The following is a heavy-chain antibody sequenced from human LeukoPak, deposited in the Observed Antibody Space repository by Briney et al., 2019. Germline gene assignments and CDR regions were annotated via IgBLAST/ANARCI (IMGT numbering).Heavy chain of an antibody. V-gene: IGHV1-46*01. CDR2: INPSGGST. Sequence: ASVKVSCKASGYTFTSYYMHWVRQAPGQGLEWMGIINPSGGSTSYAQKFQGRVTMTRDMSTSTVYMELSSLRSEDTAVYYCARAMSSVAYAFDIWGQGTMVTVSS. CDR1: GYTFTSYY. CDR3: ARAMSSVAYAFDI. J-gene: IGHJ3*02. D-gene: IGHD4-23*01.